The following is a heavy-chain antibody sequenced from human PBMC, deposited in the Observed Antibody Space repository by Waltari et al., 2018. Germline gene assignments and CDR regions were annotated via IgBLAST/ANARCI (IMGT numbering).Heavy chain of an antibody. Sequence: QLELQESGPGLVKPSATLSLPCIVSGASISISSRDYWGWIRQPPGKGLEWIGSIYSGGATHYNPSLTSRVTLSVDTSKNQFSLRLRSVTAADTAVYYCARYIVGTMVDYWSPGTLVTVSS. J-gene: IGHJ4*02. CDR1: GASISISSRDY. D-gene: IGHD2-21*01. CDR2: IYSGGAT. V-gene: IGHV4-39*01. CDR3: ARYIVGTMVDY.